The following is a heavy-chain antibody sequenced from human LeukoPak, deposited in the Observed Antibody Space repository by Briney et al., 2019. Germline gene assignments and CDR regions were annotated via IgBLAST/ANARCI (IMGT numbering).Heavy chain of an antibody. CDR1: GGSSSDYS. D-gene: IGHD3-22*01. J-gene: IGHJ6*03. CDR3: ARGSGAYDRTGNFYYYMDV. V-gene: IGHV4-34*01. Sequence: SETLSLTCAVYGGSSSDYSWSWIRQSPGRGLEWIGEIDHSGSTNYNQSLKSRVTISVDTSKNRVSLKLTSVTAADSALFYCARGSGAYDRTGNFYYYMDVWGKGTTVTVSS. CDR2: IDHSGST.